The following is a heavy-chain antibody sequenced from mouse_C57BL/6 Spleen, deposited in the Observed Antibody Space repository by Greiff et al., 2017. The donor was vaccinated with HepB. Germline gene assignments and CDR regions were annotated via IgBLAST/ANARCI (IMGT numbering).Heavy chain of an antibody. V-gene: IGHV5-17*01. CDR1: GFTFSDYG. Sequence: EVKVVESGGGLVKPGGSLKLSCAASGFTFSDYGMHWVRQAPEKGLEWVAYISSGSSTIYYADTVKGRFTISRDNAKNTLFLQMSSLRSEDTAMYYCARERGSSFDYWGQGTTLTVSS. J-gene: IGHJ2*01. CDR3: ARERGSSFDY. D-gene: IGHD1-1*01. CDR2: ISSGSSTI.